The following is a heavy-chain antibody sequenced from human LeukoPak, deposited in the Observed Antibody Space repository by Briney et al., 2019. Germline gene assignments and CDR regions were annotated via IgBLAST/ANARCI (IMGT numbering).Heavy chain of an antibody. D-gene: IGHD2-15*01. CDR3: AKAGGGSCHSALDF. Sequence: GRSLRLSCAASGFTFSSYAMSWVRQAPGKGLEWVSAISGSGGSTYYAGSVKGRFTISRDNSKNTLDLQMNSLRAEDTAVYYCAKAGGGSCHSALDFWGQGTLVTVSS. CDR2: ISGSGGST. V-gene: IGHV3-23*01. J-gene: IGHJ4*02. CDR1: GFTFSSYA.